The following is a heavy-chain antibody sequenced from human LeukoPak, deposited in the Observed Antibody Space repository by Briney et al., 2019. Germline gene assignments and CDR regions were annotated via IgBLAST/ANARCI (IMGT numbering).Heavy chain of an antibody. J-gene: IGHJ4*02. Sequence: PSETLSLTCTVSGGSISSSSYYWGWIRQPPGKGLEWIGSIYYSGSTYYNPSLKSRVTISVDTSKNQFSLKLSSVTAADTAVYYCARDPDKYYYDSSGYVWGQGTLVTVSS. V-gene: IGHV4-39*07. CDR3: ARDPDKYYYDSSGYV. D-gene: IGHD3-22*01. CDR2: IYYSGST. CDR1: GGSISSSSYY.